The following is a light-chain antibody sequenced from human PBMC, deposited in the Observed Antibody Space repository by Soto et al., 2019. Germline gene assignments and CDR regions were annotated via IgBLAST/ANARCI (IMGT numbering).Light chain of an antibody. CDR1: QSVSSN. J-gene: IGKJ1*01. Sequence: EIVMSQSPATLSVSPGERATLSCRASQSVSSNLAWYQQKPGQAPRILIYGASTRATGIPARFSGSGSGTEGTLTISSLQSEDCAVYDCQQYNNWPWTFGQGTKVDIK. V-gene: IGKV3-15*01. CDR2: GAS. CDR3: QQYNNWPWT.